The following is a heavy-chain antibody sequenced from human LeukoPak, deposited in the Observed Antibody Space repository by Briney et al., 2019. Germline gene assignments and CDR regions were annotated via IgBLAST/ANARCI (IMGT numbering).Heavy chain of an antibody. V-gene: IGHV4-30-2*05. D-gene: IGHD4-17*01. Sequence: SETLSLTCAVSGGSISSGGYSWSWIRQPPGKGLEWIGYIYHSGSTYYNPSLKGRVTISVDTSKNQFSLKLSSVTAADTAVYYCARDLTTTVSPFYDYWGQGTLVTVSS. J-gene: IGHJ4*02. CDR2: IYHSGST. CDR1: GGSISSGGYS. CDR3: ARDLTTTVSPFYDY.